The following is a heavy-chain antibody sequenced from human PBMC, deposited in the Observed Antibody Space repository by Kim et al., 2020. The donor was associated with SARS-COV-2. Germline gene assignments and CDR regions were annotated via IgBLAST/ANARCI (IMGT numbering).Heavy chain of an antibody. Sequence: ETLSLTCTVSGGSISSYSWSWIRQPPGKGLEWIGYIYYSGSTNSNPSLKSRVTISVDTSKNQFSLKLSSVTAADTAVYYCARDGSGRYYTTAHFDYWGQGTLVTVSS. J-gene: IGHJ4*02. V-gene: IGHV4-59*13. D-gene: IGHD1-26*01. CDR1: GGSISSYS. CDR3: ARDGSGRYYTTAHFDY. CDR2: IYYSGST.